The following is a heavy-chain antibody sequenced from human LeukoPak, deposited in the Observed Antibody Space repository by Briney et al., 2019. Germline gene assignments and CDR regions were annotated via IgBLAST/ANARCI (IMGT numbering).Heavy chain of an antibody. V-gene: IGHV4-4*02. CDR3: ATPTYFDILSGG. Sequence: SETLSLTCTVSGVSITINYWWSWVRQSPGKGLEWIGEIHHSGSTTYNPSLKSRVTMSLDKSRNQIFLKLRSVTAADTAVYYCATPTYFDILSGGWGRGTLVTVSS. CDR2: IHHSGST. J-gene: IGHJ4*02. CDR1: GVSITINYW. D-gene: IGHD3-9*01.